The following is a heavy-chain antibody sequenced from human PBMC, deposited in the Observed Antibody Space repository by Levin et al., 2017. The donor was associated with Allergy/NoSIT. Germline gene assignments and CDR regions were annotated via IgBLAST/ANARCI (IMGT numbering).Heavy chain of an antibody. Sequence: SETLSLTCAVYGGSFSGYYWSWIRQPPGKGLEWIGEINHSGSTNYNPSLKSRVTISVDTSKNQFSLKLSSVTAADTAVYYCARGFRAVAGTLDYWGQGTLVTVSS. D-gene: IGHD6-19*01. V-gene: IGHV4-34*01. CDR1: GGSFSGYY. CDR2: INHSGST. J-gene: IGHJ4*02. CDR3: ARGFRAVAGTLDY.